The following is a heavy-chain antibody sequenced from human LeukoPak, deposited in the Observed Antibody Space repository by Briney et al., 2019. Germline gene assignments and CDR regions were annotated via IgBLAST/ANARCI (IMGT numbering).Heavy chain of an antibody. V-gene: IGHV4-4*07. J-gene: IGHJ5*02. CDR3: ARGREEVYFGWLGDTPGIWFDP. CDR2: IYTNGST. Sequence: PSETLALTYTFSVGSISSYYWSWIRQPAAKALEYIVRIYTNGSTNYNPSLKSRVTMSVDTSKSQYSLKLSSVPAADTAVYYCARGREEVYFGWLGDTPGIWFDPGGQGTLVSVP. D-gene: IGHD3-9*01. CDR1: VGSISSYY.